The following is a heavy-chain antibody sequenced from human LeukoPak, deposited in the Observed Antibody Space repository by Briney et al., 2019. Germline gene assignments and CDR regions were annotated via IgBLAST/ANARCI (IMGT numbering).Heavy chain of an antibody. Sequence: PSQTLSLICIVSGGSISSGDYSWTWIRQHPGKGLEWIGYIYNSGSTSYKPSLKSRVTISEDTSQNQFSLKLSSVTAADTAVYYCARHTRNHGMEVWGQGTTVTVPS. J-gene: IGHJ6*02. CDR2: IYNSGST. V-gene: IGHV4-31*03. D-gene: IGHD1-14*01. CDR1: GGSISSGDYS. CDR3: ARHTRNHGMEV.